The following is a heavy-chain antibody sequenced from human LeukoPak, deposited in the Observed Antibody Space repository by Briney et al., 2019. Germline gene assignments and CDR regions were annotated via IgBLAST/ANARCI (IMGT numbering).Heavy chain of an antibody. Sequence: SETLSLTCAVYGGSFSGYYWNWIRQPPGKGLDWIGEIHHSGGTKYNPSLKSRVTISLDASKSQFSLRLSSVTAADTAVYYCTRDDRGIDYWGQGTLVTVSS. CDR3: TRDDRGIDY. D-gene: IGHD3-16*01. CDR2: IHHSGGT. J-gene: IGHJ4*02. CDR1: GGSFSGYY. V-gene: IGHV4-34*01.